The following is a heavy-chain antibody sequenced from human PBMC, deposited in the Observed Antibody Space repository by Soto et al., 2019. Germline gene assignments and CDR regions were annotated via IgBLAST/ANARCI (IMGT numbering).Heavy chain of an antibody. Sequence: QVQLVQSGGEVKKPGASVKVSCKASGYTFTSYGLSWVRQAPGQGLEWMGWISAYNGNTKYAQKLQGRVTMTTDTSTSTAYMEPTSLKSDDTALYHCAREPPYLPLPDCLFDSWGQGTLVAVSS. D-gene: IGHD2-21*01. V-gene: IGHV1-18*01. CDR3: AREPPYLPLPDCLFDS. CDR2: ISAYNGNT. CDR1: GYTFTSYG. J-gene: IGHJ4*02.